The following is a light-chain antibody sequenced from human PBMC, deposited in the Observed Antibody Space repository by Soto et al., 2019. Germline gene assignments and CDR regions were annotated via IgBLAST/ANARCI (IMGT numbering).Light chain of an antibody. V-gene: IGKV3-11*01. CDR1: QSVDRY. CDR3: QQRSNWPSLT. Sequence: EIVLTQSPATLSLSPGETATLSCRASQSVDRYLAWYQQKPGQAPRLLIYDASTRATGIPARFSGSGSGTDFSLTISSLEPEDFAVYYCQQRSNWPSLTFGGGTQVEIK. J-gene: IGKJ4*01. CDR2: DAS.